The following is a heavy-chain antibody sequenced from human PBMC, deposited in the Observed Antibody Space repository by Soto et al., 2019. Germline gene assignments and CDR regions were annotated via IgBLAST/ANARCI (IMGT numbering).Heavy chain of an antibody. Sequence: QDQLVQSGAEVKKPGASVTLSCKASGYSFTNYGVTCVRQAPGQGLEWMGWISAFNGNTHYAQNLQGRVTMTTDASTSTAYMELRSLRSDDTAVYYCARDRGVAPPVAGNTHYYYYMDVWGKGTTVTVSS. CDR2: ISAFNGNT. V-gene: IGHV1-18*01. CDR3: ARDRGVAPPVAGNTHYYYYMDV. CDR1: GYSFTNYG. D-gene: IGHD6-19*01. J-gene: IGHJ6*03.